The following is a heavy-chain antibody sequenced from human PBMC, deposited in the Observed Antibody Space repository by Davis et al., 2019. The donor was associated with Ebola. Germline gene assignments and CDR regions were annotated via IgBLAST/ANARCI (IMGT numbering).Heavy chain of an antibody. D-gene: IGHD6-13*01. J-gene: IGHJ4*02. CDR2: ISGAGSAT. CDR1: GFTFSTYA. Sequence: GESLKISCAASGFTFSTYAMSWIRQAPGKGLEWVSSISGAGSATYYGDSVKGRFTISRDNSKNTLYLQMNSLRAEDTAVYYCARGYSTSWYYFDYWGQGTLVTVSS. CDR3: ARGYSTSWYYFDY. V-gene: IGHV3-23*01.